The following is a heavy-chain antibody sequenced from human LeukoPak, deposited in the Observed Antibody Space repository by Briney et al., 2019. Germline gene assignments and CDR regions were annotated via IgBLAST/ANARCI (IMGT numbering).Heavy chain of an antibody. CDR2: IIPIHDVT. CDR1: GGTFSTYT. D-gene: IGHD1-26*01. Sequence: ASVKVSCKASGGTFSTYTISWVRQAPGQGLEWMGRIIPIHDVTNYAQKFQGRVTITADKSTSTAYMELSSLRSEDAAVYYCARAFGGGYSFDNWGQGTLVTVSS. J-gene: IGHJ5*02. V-gene: IGHV1-69*02. CDR3: ARAFGGGYSFDN.